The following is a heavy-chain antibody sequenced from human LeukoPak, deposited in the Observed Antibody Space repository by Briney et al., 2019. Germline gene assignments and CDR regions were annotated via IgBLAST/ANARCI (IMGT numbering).Heavy chain of an antibody. D-gene: IGHD1-26*01. CDR1: GFTFSSHS. Sequence: PGGSLRLSCAASGFTFSSHSMHWVRQAPGKGLEWVALISYDGSNKYYADSVKGRFTISRDNSKNTLYLQMNSLRAEDTAVYYCAKDLNVYGVRGATPYFDYWGQGTLVTVSS. CDR3: AKDLNVYGVRGATPYFDY. J-gene: IGHJ4*02. V-gene: IGHV3-30-3*01. CDR2: ISYDGSNK.